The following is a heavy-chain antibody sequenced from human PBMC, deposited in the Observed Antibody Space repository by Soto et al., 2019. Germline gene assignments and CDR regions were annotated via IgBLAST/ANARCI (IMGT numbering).Heavy chain of an antibody. CDR2: IYWDDDK. V-gene: IGHV2-5*02. D-gene: IGHD4-17*01. Sequence: QITLKESGPTLVKPTQPLTLTCTFSGFSLSTSGVGVGWIRQPPGKALEWLALIYWDDDKGYSPSLKSRLTITKDTSKNLVVLTMTNMDPVDTATYYCAHRPANAYGDYVGWFDPWGQGTLVTVSS. CDR1: GFSLSTSGVG. CDR3: AHRPANAYGDYVGWFDP. J-gene: IGHJ5*02.